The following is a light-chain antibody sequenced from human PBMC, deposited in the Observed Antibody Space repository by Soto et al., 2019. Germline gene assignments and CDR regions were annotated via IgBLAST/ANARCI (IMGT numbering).Light chain of an antibody. J-gene: IGKJ4*01. Sequence: EIVMTQSPATLSVSPGERATLSCRASQSVSSNLAWYQQKPGQAPRLLIYGASTRATGIPARFSGSGSGTEFILTISSLQSEDFADYYCQQYYNWPLTFGGGTKVEIK. CDR2: GAS. CDR1: QSVSSN. CDR3: QQYYNWPLT. V-gene: IGKV3-15*01.